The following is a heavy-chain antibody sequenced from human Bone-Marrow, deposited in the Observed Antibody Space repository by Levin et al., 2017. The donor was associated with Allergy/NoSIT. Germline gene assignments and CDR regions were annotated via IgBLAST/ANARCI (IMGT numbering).Heavy chain of an antibody. Sequence: GESLKISCKASGYRFTAYYLHWVRQAPGQGLEWMGRINPNSGGTNYAQKFQGRVTMTRDTSISTAYMELTSLRSDDTAVYYCARVIVGYLTLFDYWGQGTLVTVSS. CDR2: INPNSGGT. D-gene: IGHD3/OR15-3a*01. V-gene: IGHV1-2*06. CDR1: GYRFTAYY. J-gene: IGHJ4*02. CDR3: ARVIVGYLTLFDY.